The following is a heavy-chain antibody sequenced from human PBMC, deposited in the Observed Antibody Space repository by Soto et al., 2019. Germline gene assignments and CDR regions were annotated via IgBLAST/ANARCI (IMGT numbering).Heavy chain of an antibody. Sequence: QVQLVQSGAEMKRPGASVKVSCKASGYTFTDTFIHWGRQAPGQRPEWLGWINPNLGNTHYSRKFQGRVTLTRDTSVTTVYMELAGLESDDSAFYFCARTLPTTVLCFDYWGQGTLVTVSS. J-gene: IGHJ4*02. D-gene: IGHD1-1*01. V-gene: IGHV1-2*02. CDR3: ARTLPTTVLCFDY. CDR1: GYTFTDTF. CDR2: INPNLGNT.